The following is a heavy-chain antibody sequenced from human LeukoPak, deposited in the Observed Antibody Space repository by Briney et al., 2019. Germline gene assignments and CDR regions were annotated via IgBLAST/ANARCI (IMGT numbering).Heavy chain of an antibody. Sequence: PGGSLRLSCAASGFIFSSYGMHWVRQAPGKGLEWVAFIRYDGNNKYYADSVKGRFTLSRDNSKNTLYLQMNSLRAEDTAVYYCAKDLQFVVEPVAPLSYWGQGTLVTVSS. CDR1: GFIFSSYG. V-gene: IGHV3-30*02. J-gene: IGHJ4*02. CDR3: AKDLQFVVEPVAPLSY. D-gene: IGHD2-2*01. CDR2: IRYDGNNK.